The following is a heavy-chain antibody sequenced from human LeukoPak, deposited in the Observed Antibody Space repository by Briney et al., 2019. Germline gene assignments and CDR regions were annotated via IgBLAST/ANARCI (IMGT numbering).Heavy chain of an antibody. CDR1: GFTFSSYA. V-gene: IGHV3-30*04. Sequence: GGSLLLSCAASGFTFSSYAMHWVRQAPGKGLEWVAVISYDGSNKYYADSVKGRFTISRDNSKNTLYLQMNSLRAEDTAVYYCARLGIAVAGQFDYWGQGTLVTVSS. J-gene: IGHJ4*02. CDR3: ARLGIAVAGQFDY. CDR2: ISYDGSNK. D-gene: IGHD6-19*01.